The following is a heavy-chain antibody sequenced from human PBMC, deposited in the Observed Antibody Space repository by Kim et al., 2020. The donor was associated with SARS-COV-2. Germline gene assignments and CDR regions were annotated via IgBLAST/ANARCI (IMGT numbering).Heavy chain of an antibody. V-gene: IGHV4-39*07. D-gene: IGHD2-21*01. CDR3: ARLTIPPLYYFDY. Sequence: YYNPSLKSRVTISVDTSKNQFSLKLSSVTAADTAVYYWARLTIPPLYYFDYWGQGTLVTVSS. J-gene: IGHJ4*02.